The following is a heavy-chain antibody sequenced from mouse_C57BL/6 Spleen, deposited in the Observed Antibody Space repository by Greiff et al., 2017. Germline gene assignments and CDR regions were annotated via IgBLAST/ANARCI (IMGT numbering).Heavy chain of an antibody. V-gene: IGHV3-1*01. J-gene: IGHJ2*01. CDR2: ISYSGST. Sequence: QLQQSGPGMVKPSQSLSLTCTVTGYSITSGYDWHWIRHFPGNKLEWMGYISYSGSTNYNPSLKSRISITNDTSKNHFFLKLNSVTTEDTATYYCARGGVGWGYFDYWGQGTTLTVSS. CDR3: ARGGVGWGYFDY. CDR1: GYSITSGYD.